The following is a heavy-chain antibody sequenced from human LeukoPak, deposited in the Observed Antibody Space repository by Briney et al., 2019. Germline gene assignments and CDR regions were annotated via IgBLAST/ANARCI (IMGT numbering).Heavy chain of an antibody. V-gene: IGHV3-23*01. D-gene: IGHD6-13*01. CDR1: GFTFSSYA. CDR3: AKGGYSSSSPPDY. Sequence: GGSLRLSCAASGFTFSSYAVTWVRQALGKGLEWVSAISGSGGSTYYADSVKGRFTISRDNSKNTLYLQMNSLRAEDTAMYYCAKGGYSSSSPPDYWGQGTLVTVSS. CDR2: ISGSGGST. J-gene: IGHJ4*02.